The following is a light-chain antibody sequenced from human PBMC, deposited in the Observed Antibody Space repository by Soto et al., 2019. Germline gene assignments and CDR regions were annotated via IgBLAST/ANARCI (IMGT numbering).Light chain of an antibody. Sequence: DIVLTQSPGTLSLSPGERATLSCRASQSVSSSYLAWYQQKPGQAPRLLIYGASSRATGIPDRFSGSGSGTDFTLTISRLEPEDFAVYYFQRTGTFGGGTKVEIK. J-gene: IGKJ4*01. CDR2: GAS. V-gene: IGKV3-20*01. CDR3: QRTGT. CDR1: QSVSSSY.